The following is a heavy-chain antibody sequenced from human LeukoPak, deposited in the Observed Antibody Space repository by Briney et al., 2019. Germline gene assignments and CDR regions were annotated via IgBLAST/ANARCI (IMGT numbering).Heavy chain of an antibody. CDR2: ISWNSGSI. CDR1: GFTFDDYA. Sequence: GRSLRLSCAASGFTFDDYAMHWVRQAPGKGLEWVSGISWNSGSIGYADSVKGRFTISRDNAKNSLYLQMNSLRAEDTALYYCAKDRGSYGDYVYFDYWSQGTLVTVSS. CDR3: AKDRGSYGDYVYFDY. D-gene: IGHD4-17*01. J-gene: IGHJ4*02. V-gene: IGHV3-9*01.